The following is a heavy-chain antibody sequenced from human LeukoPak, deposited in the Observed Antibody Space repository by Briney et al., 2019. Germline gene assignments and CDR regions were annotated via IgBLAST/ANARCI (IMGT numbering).Heavy chain of an antibody. D-gene: IGHD6-13*01. V-gene: IGHV4-31*03. Sequence: SETLSLTCTVSGGSISSGGYYWSWIRQHPGKGLEWIGYIYYSGSTYYNPSLKSRVTISVDTSKNQFSLKLSSVTAADTAVYYCACHGYSSSWPAFDYWGQGTLVTVSS. CDR1: GGSISSGGYY. CDR3: ACHGYSSSWPAFDY. J-gene: IGHJ4*02. CDR2: IYYSGST.